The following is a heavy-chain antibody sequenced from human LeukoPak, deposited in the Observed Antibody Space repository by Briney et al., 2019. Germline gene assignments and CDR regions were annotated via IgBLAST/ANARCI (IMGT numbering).Heavy chain of an antibody. CDR3: ARDGGEGYCSGGSCYSTAGAFDI. CDR1: GYTFTGYY. J-gene: IGHJ3*02. CDR2: INPNSGGT. V-gene: IGHV1-2*02. D-gene: IGHD2-15*01. Sequence: ASVKVSFKASGYTFTGYYMHWVRQAPGQGLEWMGWINPNSGGTNYAQKFQGRVTMTRDTSISTAYMELSRLRSDDTAVYHCARDGGEGYCSGGSCYSTAGAFDIWGQGTMVTVSS.